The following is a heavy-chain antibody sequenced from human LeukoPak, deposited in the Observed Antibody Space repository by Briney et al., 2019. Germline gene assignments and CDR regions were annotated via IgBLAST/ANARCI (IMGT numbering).Heavy chain of an antibody. V-gene: IGHV4-61*05. CDR3: ARTLFPRFRLGYCSSTSCPILYFDL. CDR1: GGSISSSSYY. CDR2: IYYSGST. D-gene: IGHD2-2*01. J-gene: IGHJ2*01. Sequence: SETLSLTCTVSGGSISSSSYYWGWIRQPPGKGLEWIGYIYYSGSTNYNPSLKSRVTISVDTSKNQFSLKLSSVTAADTAVYYCARTLFPRFRLGYCSSTSCPILYFDLWGRGTLVTVSS.